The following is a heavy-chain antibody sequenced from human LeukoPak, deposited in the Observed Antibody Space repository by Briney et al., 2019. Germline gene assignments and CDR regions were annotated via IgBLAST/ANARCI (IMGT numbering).Heavy chain of an antibody. CDR1: GFTFSNAW. CDR3: TTVVAAAVNGWFDP. V-gene: IGHV3-15*01. D-gene: IGHD6-13*01. Sequence: GGSLRLSCAASGFTFSNAWMSWVRQAPGKGLEWVGRIKSKTDGGTTDYAAPVKDRFTTSRDDSKNTLYLQMNSLRTEDTAVYYCTTVVAAAVNGWFDPWGQGTLVTVSS. J-gene: IGHJ5*02. CDR2: IKSKTDGGTT.